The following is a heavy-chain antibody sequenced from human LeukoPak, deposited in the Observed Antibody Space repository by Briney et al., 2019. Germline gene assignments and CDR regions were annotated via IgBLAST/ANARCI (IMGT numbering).Heavy chain of an antibody. J-gene: IGHJ3*02. CDR3: ARHYYDFWSGYYRRDAFDI. CDR2: INHSGST. Sequence: SETLSLTCAVYGGSFSGYYWSWIRQPPGKGLEWIGEINHSGSTNFNPSLKSRVTISVDTSKNQFSLKLSSVTAADTAVYYCARHYYDFWSGYYRRDAFDIWGQGTMVTVSS. CDR1: GGSFSGYY. V-gene: IGHV4-34*01. D-gene: IGHD3-3*01.